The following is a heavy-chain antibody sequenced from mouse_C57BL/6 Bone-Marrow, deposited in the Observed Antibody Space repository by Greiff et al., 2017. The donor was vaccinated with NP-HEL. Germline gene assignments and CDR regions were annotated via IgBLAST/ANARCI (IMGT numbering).Heavy chain of an antibody. Sequence: VQRVESGAELVKPGASVKISCKASGYAFSSYWMNWVKQRPGKGLEWIGQIYPGDGDTNYNGKFKGKATLTADKSSSTAYMQLSSLTSEDSAVYFCARRRRWYFDVWGTGTTVTVSS. V-gene: IGHV1-80*01. J-gene: IGHJ1*03. CDR3: ARRRRWYFDV. CDR1: GYAFSSYW. CDR2: IYPGDGDT.